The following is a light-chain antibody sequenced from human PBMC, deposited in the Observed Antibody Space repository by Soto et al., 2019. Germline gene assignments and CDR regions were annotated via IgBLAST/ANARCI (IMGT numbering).Light chain of an antibody. CDR3: QHTNSFPYT. J-gene: IGKJ2*01. CDR2: AAS. V-gene: IGKV1-12*01. Sequence: DIQMTQSPSSVSASVGDRATITCRASQGINSWLAWYQQKPGKAPKLLIYAASSLQRGVPSRFSGSGSGTDFSLTINSLQPEDFATYYCQHTNSFPYTFGQGTKLEIK. CDR1: QGINSW.